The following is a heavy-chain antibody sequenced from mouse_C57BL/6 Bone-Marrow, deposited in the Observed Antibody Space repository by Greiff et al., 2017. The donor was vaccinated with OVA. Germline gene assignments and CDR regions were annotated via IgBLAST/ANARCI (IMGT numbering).Heavy chain of an antibody. D-gene: IGHD1-1*01. CDR3: TTPTVVADY. J-gene: IGHJ2*01. CDR2: IDPENGDT. V-gene: IGHV14-4*01. Sequence: VQLQQSGAELVRPGASVKLSCTASGFNIKDDYMHWVKQRPEQGLEWLGWIDPENGDTEYASKFQGKATITADTASNTAYLQLSSLTSEDTAVYYCTTPTVVADYWGQGTTLTVSS. CDR1: GFNIKDDY.